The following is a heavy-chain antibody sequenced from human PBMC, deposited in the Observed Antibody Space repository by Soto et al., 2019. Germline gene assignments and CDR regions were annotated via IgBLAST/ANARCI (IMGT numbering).Heavy chain of an antibody. J-gene: IGHJ6*02. CDR2: ISHDGSNK. Sequence: QVQLVESGGGVVQPGRSLRLSCAASGFTFSSYGMHWVRQAPGKGLEWVAVISHDGSNKYFADSVKGRFTISRDNSQXXXXXXXXXXXXXXXXXXXXXXXXXXXXXXXXXXXVWGQGTTVTVSS. CDR1: GFTFSSYG. V-gene: IGHV3-30*03. CDR3: XXXXXXXXXXXXXXXV.